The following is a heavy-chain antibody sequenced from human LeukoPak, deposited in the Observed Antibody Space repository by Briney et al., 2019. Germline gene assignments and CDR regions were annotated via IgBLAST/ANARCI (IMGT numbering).Heavy chain of an antibody. CDR2: SYYSGST. CDR1: GGSISSSSYY. CDR3: ARTLSGSYYAFDI. J-gene: IGHJ3*02. D-gene: IGHD1-26*01. Sequence: SETLSLTCTVSGGSISSSSYYWGWLRQPPGKGLEWIGSSYYSGSTYYNPSLKSRVTISVDTSKDQFSLKLSSVTAADTAVYYCARTLSGSYYAFDIWGQGTMITVSS. V-gene: IGHV4-39*01.